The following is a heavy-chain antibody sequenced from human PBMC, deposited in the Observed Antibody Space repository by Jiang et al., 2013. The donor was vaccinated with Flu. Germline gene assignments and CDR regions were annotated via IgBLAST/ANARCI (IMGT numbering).Heavy chain of an antibody. Sequence: GPGLVKPSETLSLTCTVSGGSISGGSHYWGWIRQPPGKGLEWIGTIYHSGTTYYNPSLRSRVTMLIDTSKNQFSLNLRSVTAADTAVYYCARDPVFRELLGPYYQYYNTMDAWGQGTTVTVSS. CDR1: GGSISGGSHY. J-gene: IGHJ6*02. CDR3: ARDPVFRELLGPYYQYYNTMDA. V-gene: IGHV4-39*07. CDR2: IYHSGTT. D-gene: IGHD3-10*02.